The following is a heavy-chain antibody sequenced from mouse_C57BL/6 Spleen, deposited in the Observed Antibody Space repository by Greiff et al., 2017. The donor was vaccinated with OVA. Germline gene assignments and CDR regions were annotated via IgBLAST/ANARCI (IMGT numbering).Heavy chain of an antibody. V-gene: IGHV5-15*01. CDR2: ISNLAYSI. J-gene: IGHJ2*01. D-gene: IGHD2-5*01. Sequence: EVQLVESGGGLVQPGGSLKLSCAASGFTFSDYGMAWVRQAPRKGPEWVAFISNLAYSIYYADTVTGRFTISRENAKNTLYLEMSSLRSEDTAMYYCARAHYSNYFDYWGQGTTLTVSS. CDR1: GFTFSDYG. CDR3: ARAHYSNYFDY.